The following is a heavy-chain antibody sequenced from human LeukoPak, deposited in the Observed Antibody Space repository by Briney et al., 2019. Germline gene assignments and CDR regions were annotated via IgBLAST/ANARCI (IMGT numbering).Heavy chain of an antibody. J-gene: IGHJ5*02. Sequence: ASVKVSCKASGYTFTGYYMHWVRQAPGQGLEWMGWINPNSGGTNYAQKFQGRVTMTRDTSISTAYMELSRLRSDDTAVYYCARGGKRWLRFLTPGWFDPWGQGTLVTVSS. V-gene: IGHV1-2*02. D-gene: IGHD5-24*01. CDR2: INPNSGGT. CDR3: ARGGKRWLRFLTPGWFDP. CDR1: GYTFTGYY.